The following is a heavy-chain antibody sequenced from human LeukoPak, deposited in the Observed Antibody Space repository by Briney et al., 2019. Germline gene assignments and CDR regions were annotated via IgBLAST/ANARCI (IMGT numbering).Heavy chain of an antibody. Sequence: GGSLRLSCAASGFTFDDYGMSWVRQAPGKGLEWVSGINWSGGSTGYEDSGKGRFTISRDNAKNSLYLQMNSLRAEDTALYNCARDVGDIVVVPAAGTFDYWGQGTLVTVSS. CDR1: GFTFDDYG. CDR2: INWSGGST. J-gene: IGHJ4*02. V-gene: IGHV3-20*01. D-gene: IGHD2-2*01. CDR3: ARDVGDIVVVPAAGTFDY.